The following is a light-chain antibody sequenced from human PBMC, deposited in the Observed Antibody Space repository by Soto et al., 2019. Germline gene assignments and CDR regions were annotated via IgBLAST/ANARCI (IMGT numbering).Light chain of an antibody. J-gene: IGLJ2*01. CDR2: GNN. Sequence: LTQPHSVSESPGKTVTISCTGSSGSVASNYVHWYQQLPGRAPKLLIYGNNNRPSGVPDRFSGSKSGTSVSLAITGLRGEDEADYHCQSYDSSLTNAVFGGGTKLTVL. CDR3: QSYDSSLTNAV. CDR1: SGSVASNY. V-gene: IGLV1-40*01.